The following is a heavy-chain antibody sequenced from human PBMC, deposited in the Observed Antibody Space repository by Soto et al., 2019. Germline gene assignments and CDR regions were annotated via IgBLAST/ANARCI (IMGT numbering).Heavy chain of an antibody. J-gene: IGHJ4*02. Sequence: GGSLRLSCAASGFTFSSYAMHWVRQAPGKGLEWVAVISYDGSNKYYADSVKGRFTISRDNSKNTLYLQMNSLRAEDTAVYYCARDSSHGDYHRYINYWGQGTLVTVSS. V-gene: IGHV3-30-3*01. D-gene: IGHD4-17*01. CDR1: GFTFSSYA. CDR2: ISYDGSNK. CDR3: ARDSSHGDYHRYINY.